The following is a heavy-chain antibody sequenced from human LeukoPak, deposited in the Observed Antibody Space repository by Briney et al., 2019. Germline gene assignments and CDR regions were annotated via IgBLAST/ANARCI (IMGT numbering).Heavy chain of an antibody. V-gene: IGHV3-23*01. Sequence: GGSLRLSCVASEFTFSTYAMTWVRQAPGKGLEWVSAISASGDNTYYAASVKGRFTISRDNSKNTLYLQMCSLRAEDTAVYYCVKDRGALVVVAARDFDYWGQGTLVTVSS. D-gene: IGHD2-15*01. CDR1: EFTFSTYA. J-gene: IGHJ4*02. CDR2: ISASGDNT. CDR3: VKDRGALVVVAARDFDY.